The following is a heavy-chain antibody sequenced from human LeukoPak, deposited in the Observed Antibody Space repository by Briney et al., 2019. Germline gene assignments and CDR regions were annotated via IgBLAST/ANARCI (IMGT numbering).Heavy chain of an antibody. CDR3: ARNMGVRYCSSTSCTHFDY. J-gene: IGHJ4*02. CDR2: ISAYNGNT. D-gene: IGHD2-2*01. Sequence: ASVKVSCKASGYTFTSYGISWVRQAPGQGLEWMGWISAYNGNTNYAQKLQGRVTMTTDTSTSTAYMELRSLRSDDTAVYYCARNMGVRYCSSTSCTHFDYWGQGTLVTVSS. CDR1: GYTFTSYG. V-gene: IGHV1-18*01.